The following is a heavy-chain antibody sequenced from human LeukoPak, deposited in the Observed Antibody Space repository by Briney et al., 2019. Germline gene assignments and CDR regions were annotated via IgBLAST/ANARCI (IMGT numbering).Heavy chain of an antibody. J-gene: IGHJ4*02. CDR1: GGSISSSSYY. CDR2: SYYSGST. D-gene: IGHD1-26*01. V-gene: IGHV4-39*07. Sequence: PETLSLTCTVSGGSISSSSYYWGWIRQPPGKGLEWIGSSYYSGSTYYNPSLKSRVTISVDTSKNQFSLKLSSVTAADTAVYYCARGIASGSYWGGGYFDYWGQGTLVTVSS. CDR3: ARGIASGSYWGGGYFDY.